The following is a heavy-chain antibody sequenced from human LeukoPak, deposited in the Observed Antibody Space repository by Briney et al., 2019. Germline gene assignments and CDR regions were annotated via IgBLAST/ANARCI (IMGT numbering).Heavy chain of an antibody. J-gene: IGHJ4*02. CDR3: ARVKDGGLGFDY. CDR1: GFTVSSNY. D-gene: IGHD4-23*01. V-gene: IGHV3-66*01. Sequence: WGSLRLSCAASGFTVSSNYMSWVSQAPGKGLEWVSVIYSGGSTYYADSVKGRFTISRDNSKNTLYLQMNRLRAGDTAVYYCARVKDGGLGFDYWGQGTLVTVSS. CDR2: IYSGGST.